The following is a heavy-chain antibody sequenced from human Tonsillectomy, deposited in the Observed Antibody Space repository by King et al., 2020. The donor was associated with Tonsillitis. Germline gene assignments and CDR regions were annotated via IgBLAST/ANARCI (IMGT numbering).Heavy chain of an antibody. CDR2: INPNSGAT. CDR3: AKDLTYSGRP. D-gene: IGHD1-26*01. Sequence: QLVQSGAEVKKPGASVKVSCKASGYTFTGYYLHWVRQAPGQGLEWMGWINPNSGATKYAQKFQGRVTMTRDTSISTGYMELSRLRSDDTAVYYCAKDLTYSGRPWGQGTLVTVSS. V-gene: IGHV1-2*02. J-gene: IGHJ5*02. CDR1: GYTFTGYY.